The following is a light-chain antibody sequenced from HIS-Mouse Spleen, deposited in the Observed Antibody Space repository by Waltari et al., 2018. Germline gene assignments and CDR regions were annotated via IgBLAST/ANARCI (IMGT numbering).Light chain of an antibody. J-gene: IGLJ2*01. CDR1: SSNIGAGYD. CDR2: GNS. Sequence: QSVLTQPPSVSGAPGQRVTISCTGSSSNIGAGYDVPWYQQLPGTAPKLLIYGNSNRPSGVPDRFSGSKSGTSASLAITGLQAEDEADYYCQSYDSSLSDLVFGGGTKLTVL. CDR3: QSYDSSLSDLV. V-gene: IGLV1-40*01.